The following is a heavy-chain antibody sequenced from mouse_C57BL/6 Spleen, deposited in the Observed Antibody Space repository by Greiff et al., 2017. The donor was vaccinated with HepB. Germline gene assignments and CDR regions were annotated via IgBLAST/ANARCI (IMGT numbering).Heavy chain of an antibody. Sequence: EVKLVESGGGLVKPGGSLKLSCAASGFTFSDYGMHWVRQAPEKGLEWVAYISSGSSTIYYADTVKGRFTISRDNAKNTLFLQMTSLRSEDTAMYYCARPGGYPPWFAYWGQGTLATVSA. CDR3: ARPGGYPPWFAY. J-gene: IGHJ3*01. CDR1: GFTFSDYG. V-gene: IGHV5-17*01. CDR2: ISSGSSTI. D-gene: IGHD2-2*01.